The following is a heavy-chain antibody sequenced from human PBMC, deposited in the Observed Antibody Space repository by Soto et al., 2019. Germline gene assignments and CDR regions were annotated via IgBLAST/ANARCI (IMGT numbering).Heavy chain of an antibody. Sequence: GSLRLSCVASGFRFNIFAMNWVRQAPGQGLEWVSSLSGDGGTTYYADSVKGRFTISRDNSKNTVYLQMNSLRAEYTAVYYCAKDIYDTSGLYYFDYWGQGTLVTVSS. D-gene: IGHD3-22*01. CDR1: GFRFNIFA. CDR2: LSGDGGTT. J-gene: IGHJ4*02. V-gene: IGHV3-23*01. CDR3: AKDIYDTSGLYYFDY.